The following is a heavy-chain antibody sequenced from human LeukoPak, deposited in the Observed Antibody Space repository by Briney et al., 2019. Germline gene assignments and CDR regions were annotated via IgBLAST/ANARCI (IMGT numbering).Heavy chain of an antibody. CDR2: ISGSGGST. Sequence: GASLRLSCAASGFTFSSYAMSWVRQAPGKGLEWVSGISGSGGSTYYAGSVKGRFTISRDNSKNTLYLQMNSLRAEDTAVYYSVKSVRNNDFGSGPSYYSDSSGDGTLVTVSS. V-gene: IGHV3-23*01. CDR3: VKSVRNNDFGSGPSYYSDS. CDR1: GFTFSSYA. J-gene: IGHJ4*01. D-gene: IGHD3-3*01.